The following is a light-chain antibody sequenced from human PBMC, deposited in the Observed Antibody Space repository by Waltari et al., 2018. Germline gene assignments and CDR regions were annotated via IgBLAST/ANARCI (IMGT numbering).Light chain of an antibody. CDR3: QHYRTQPLT. Sequence: EIVMTQSPATLSLSPGERAPLSCRASRNVGSDLAWYQQKPGQPPRLLIYGVSSRATGIPARFSGSGYGTEFALTISSLQSEDSAVYYCQHYRTQPLTFGGGTRVEI. CDR2: GVS. V-gene: IGKV3-15*01. CDR1: RNVGSD. J-gene: IGKJ4*01.